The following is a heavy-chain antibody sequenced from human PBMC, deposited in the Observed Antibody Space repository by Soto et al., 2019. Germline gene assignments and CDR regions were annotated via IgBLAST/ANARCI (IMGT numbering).Heavy chain of an antibody. Sequence: SDTLSLTCAVCGGCFSGYYWSWVRQPPGKGLEWIGEINHSGSTNYNPSLKSRVTISVDTSKNQFSLKLSSVTAADTAVYYCARGDPAYYYDSSGGMDVWGQGTTVTVSS. CDR2: INHSGST. V-gene: IGHV4-34*01. J-gene: IGHJ6*02. CDR1: GGCFSGYY. D-gene: IGHD3-22*01. CDR3: ARGDPAYYYDSSGGMDV.